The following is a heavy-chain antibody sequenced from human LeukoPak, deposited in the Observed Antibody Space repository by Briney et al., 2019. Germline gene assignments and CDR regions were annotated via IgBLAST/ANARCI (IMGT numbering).Heavy chain of an antibody. CDR3: ARLSLSDYYDFWSGPFDY. D-gene: IGHD3-3*01. V-gene: IGHV5-51*01. CDR1: GYSFTSYW. J-gene: IGHJ4*03. Sequence: GESLKISCKGSGYSFTSYWIGWVRQMPGKGLEWMGIIYPGDSDTRYSPSFQGQVTISADKSISTAYLQWSSLKASDTAMYYCARLSLSDYYDFWSGPFDYWGHGTMVTVSS. CDR2: IYPGDSDT.